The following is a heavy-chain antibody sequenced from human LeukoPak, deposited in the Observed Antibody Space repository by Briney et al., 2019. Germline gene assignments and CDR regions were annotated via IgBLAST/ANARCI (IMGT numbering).Heavy chain of an antibody. CDR1: GYTFTSYG. J-gene: IGHJ4*02. Sequence: ASVKVSCKASGYTFTSYGITWVRQAPGQGLEWLGWISAYNGNTNYAQKLQGRVTMTADTSTSTAYMELRSLRSDDTAVYYCARDLVVVAAAPFGYWGQGTLVTVSS. D-gene: IGHD2-15*01. CDR3: ARDLVVVAAAPFGY. CDR2: ISAYNGNT. V-gene: IGHV1-18*01.